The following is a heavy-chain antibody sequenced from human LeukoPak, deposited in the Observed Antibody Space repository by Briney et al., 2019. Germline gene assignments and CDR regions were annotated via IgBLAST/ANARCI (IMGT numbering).Heavy chain of an antibody. V-gene: IGHV3-30-3*01. J-gene: IGHJ3*02. CDR2: ISYDGTNK. CDR3: ARAPMSYDSSGFGGAFDI. Sequence: GGSLRLSCAASGFTLGTFPMSWVRQAPGKGLEWVAVISYDGTNKYYADSVKGRFTISRDNSKNTMYLQMNSLRAEDTAMYYCARAPMSYDSSGFGGAFDIWGQGTMVTVSS. CDR1: GFTLGTFP. D-gene: IGHD3-22*01.